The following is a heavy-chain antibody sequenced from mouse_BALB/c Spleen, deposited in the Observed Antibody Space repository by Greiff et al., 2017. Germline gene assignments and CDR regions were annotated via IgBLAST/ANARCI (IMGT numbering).Heavy chain of an antibody. Sequence: VKLVESAAELARPGASVKMSCKASGYTFTSYTMHWVKQRPGQGLEWIGYINPSSGYTEYNQKFKDKTTLTADKSSSTAYMQLSSLTSEDSAVYYCARGNGNSFAYWGQGTLVTVSA. CDR2: INPSSGYT. CDR3: ARGNGNSFAY. D-gene: IGHD2-1*01. V-gene: IGHV1-4*02. J-gene: IGHJ3*01. CDR1: GYTFTSYT.